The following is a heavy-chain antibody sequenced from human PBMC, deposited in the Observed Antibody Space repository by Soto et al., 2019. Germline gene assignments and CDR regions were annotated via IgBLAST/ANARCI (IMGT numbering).Heavy chain of an antibody. D-gene: IGHD6-6*01. CDR2: INTSGGST. V-gene: IGHV3-23*01. CDR1: GFTFITFA. CDR3: VARASSSWGFFDY. J-gene: IGHJ4*02. Sequence: EVQLLESGGSLVQPGGSLTLSCAASGFTFITFAMSWVRQAPGKGLEWVSTINTSGGSTYYADSVKGRFTISRDNFKKTLYMEMNRLRVEDTAVYYCVARASSSWGFFDYWGQGTLVTVSS.